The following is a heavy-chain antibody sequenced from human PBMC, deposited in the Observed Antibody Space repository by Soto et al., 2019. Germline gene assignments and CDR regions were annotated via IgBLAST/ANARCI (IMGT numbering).Heavy chain of an antibody. Sequence: SETLSLTCTVSGGSISSSSYYWGWIRQPPGKGLEWIGYIYYSGSTNYKPSLKSRVTISVDTSKNQFSLKLSSVTAADTAVYYCARRYGASFDYWGQGTLVTVSS. J-gene: IGHJ4*02. CDR2: IYYSGST. CDR3: ARRYGASFDY. V-gene: IGHV4-61*05. D-gene: IGHD4-17*01. CDR1: GGSISSSSYY.